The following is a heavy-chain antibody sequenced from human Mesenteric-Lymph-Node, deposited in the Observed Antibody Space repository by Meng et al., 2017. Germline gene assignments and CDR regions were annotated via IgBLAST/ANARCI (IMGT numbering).Heavy chain of an antibody. D-gene: IGHD6-19*01. CDR3: ARDPYATGWAG. J-gene: IGHJ4*02. Sequence: QVQLQESGPGLVKPSGTLPLTCAVSGGSISSSNWWSWVRQPPGKGLEWIGEIYHSGGTNYNPSLRGRVTISLDKSKNQFSLTLRSVTAADTAVYYCARDPYATGWAGWGQGTLVTVSS. CDR2: IYHSGGT. CDR1: GGSISSSNW. V-gene: IGHV4-4*02.